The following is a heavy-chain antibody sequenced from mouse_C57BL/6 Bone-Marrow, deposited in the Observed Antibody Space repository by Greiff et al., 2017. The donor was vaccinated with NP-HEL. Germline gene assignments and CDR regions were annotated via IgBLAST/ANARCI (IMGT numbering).Heavy chain of an antibody. J-gene: IGHJ3*01. D-gene: IGHD2-1*01. CDR3: TTPDYCNFGFAY. CDR2: IDPENGDT. Sequence: VQLQQSGAELVRPGASVKLSCTASGFNIKDDYMHWVKQRPEQGLEWIGWIDPENGDTEYASKFQGKATITADTSSNTAYLQLSSLTSEDTAVYYCTTPDYCNFGFAYWGQGTLVTVSA. V-gene: IGHV14-4*01. CDR1: GFNIKDDY.